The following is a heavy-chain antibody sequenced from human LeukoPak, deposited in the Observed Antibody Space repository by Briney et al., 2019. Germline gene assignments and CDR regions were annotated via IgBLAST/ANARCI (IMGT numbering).Heavy chain of an antibody. V-gene: IGHV1-69*06. J-gene: IGHJ6*04. CDR1: GGTFSSYA. D-gene: IGHD5-18*01. Sequence: SVKVSCKASGGTFSSYAISWVRQAPGQGLEWMGGIIPIFGTANYAQKFQGRVTITADKSTSTAYMELSSLRSDDTAVYYCARGLLGDYGMDVWGKGTTVTVSS. CDR3: ARGLLGDYGMDV. CDR2: IIPIFGTA.